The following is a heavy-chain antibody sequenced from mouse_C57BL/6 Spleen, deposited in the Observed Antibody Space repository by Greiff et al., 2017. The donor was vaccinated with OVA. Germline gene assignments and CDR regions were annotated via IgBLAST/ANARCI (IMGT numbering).Heavy chain of an antibody. CDR1: GFTFTDYY. J-gene: IGHJ2*01. D-gene: IGHD1-1*01. Sequence: EVQVVESGGGLVQPGGSLSLSCAASGFTFTDYYMSWVRQPPGKALEWLGFIRNKANGYTTEYSASVKGRFTISRDNPHSHLDRQMNALIAEDSSTYYCASHYGSSLYYFDYWGQGTTLTVSS. CDR3: ASHYGSSLYYFDY. CDR2: IRNKANGYTT. V-gene: IGHV7-3*01.